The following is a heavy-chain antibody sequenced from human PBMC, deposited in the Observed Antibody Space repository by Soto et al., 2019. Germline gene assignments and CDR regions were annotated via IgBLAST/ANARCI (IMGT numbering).Heavy chain of an antibody. V-gene: IGHV4-34*01. Sequence: QVQLQQWGAGLLKPSETLSLTCAVYGGFVSSGSYYWSWIRQPPGKGLEWIGEMSHSGGTHFNPSLKSRITISVDSSNNQFSLKMSYVTAADTALYYWARVERGTATTVVDAFDIWGPGTMVTVSS. CDR3: ARVERGTATTVVDAFDI. J-gene: IGHJ3*02. CDR2: MSHSGGT. CDR1: GGFVSSGSYY. D-gene: IGHD1-1*01.